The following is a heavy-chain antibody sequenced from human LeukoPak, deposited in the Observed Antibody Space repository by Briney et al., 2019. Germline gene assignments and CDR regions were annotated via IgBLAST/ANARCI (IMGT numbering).Heavy chain of an antibody. CDR2: ISSSSSTI. CDR1: GFTFSSYS. V-gene: IGHV3-48*04. CDR3: ARDPTVTTFRYFDY. D-gene: IGHD4-11*01. J-gene: IGHJ4*02. Sequence: GGSLRLSCAASGFTFSSYSMNWVRQAPGKGLEWVSYISSSSSTIYYADSVKGRFTISRDNAKNSLYLQMNSLRAEDTAVYYCARDPTVTTFRYFDYWGQGTLVTVSS.